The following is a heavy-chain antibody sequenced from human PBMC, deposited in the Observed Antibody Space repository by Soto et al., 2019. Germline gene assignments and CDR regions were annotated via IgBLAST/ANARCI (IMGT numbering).Heavy chain of an antibody. J-gene: IGHJ1*01. CDR1: GFIFSSYG. CDR2: ISYDESNK. CDR3: TKGVVVITSYFQH. V-gene: IGHV3-30*18. D-gene: IGHD3-22*01. Sequence: QVQLVESGGGVVQPGRSLRLSCAASGFIFSSYGMHWVRQAPGKGLEWVAVISYDESNKYYADSVKGRFTISRDNSKNTLYLQMNSLRAEDTAVYYCTKGVVVITSYFQHWGQGTLVTVSS.